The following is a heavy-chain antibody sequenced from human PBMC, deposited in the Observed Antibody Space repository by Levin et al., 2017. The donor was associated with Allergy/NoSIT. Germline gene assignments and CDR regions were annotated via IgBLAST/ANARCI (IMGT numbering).Heavy chain of an antibody. V-gene: IGHV3-33*01. CDR1: GFSFRAYG. CDR2: IWSDGSTK. CDR3: ATDKGASPFDY. Sequence: GGSLRLSCAASGFSFRAYGMHWVRQAPGKGLDWVAVIWSDGSTKKYAGSVEGRFTISRDNSNNILYLQMNNLRDEDTAVYYCATDKGASPFDYWGQGTLVTVSS. J-gene: IGHJ4*02.